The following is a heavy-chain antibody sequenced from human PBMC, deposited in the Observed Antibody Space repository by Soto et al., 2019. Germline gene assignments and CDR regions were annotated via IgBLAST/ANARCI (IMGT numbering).Heavy chain of an antibody. D-gene: IGHD1-1*01. Sequence: PGGSLRLSCAVSGFTFSSYWMSWVRQAPGKGLEWVANIKQDGSEKYYVDSVKGRFTISRDNAKNSLYLQMNSLRAEDTAVYYCARSPERDYMDVWGKGTTVTVSS. CDR3: ARSPERDYMDV. J-gene: IGHJ6*03. V-gene: IGHV3-7*01. CDR2: IKQDGSEK. CDR1: GFTFSSYW.